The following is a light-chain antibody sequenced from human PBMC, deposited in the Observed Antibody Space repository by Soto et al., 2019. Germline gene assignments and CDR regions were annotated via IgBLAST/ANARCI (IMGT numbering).Light chain of an antibody. Sequence: DIQMTQSPSTLSASVGDRVTITCRASQSISSWLAWYQQIPGKAPKLLIYDASSLESGVPSRFSGSGSGTEFILSISSLQPYDFATYYCQHYDDYSRTFGQGTKVDIK. V-gene: IGKV1-5*01. CDR1: QSISSW. CDR2: DAS. J-gene: IGKJ1*01. CDR3: QHYDDYSRT.